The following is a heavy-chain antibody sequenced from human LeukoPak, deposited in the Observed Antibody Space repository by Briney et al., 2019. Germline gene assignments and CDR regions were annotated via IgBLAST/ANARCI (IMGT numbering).Heavy chain of an antibody. Sequence: GASVKVSCKASGYTFTGYYMHWVRQAPGQGLEWMGWINPNSGGTNYAQKFQGRVTMTRDTSISTAYMELSRLRSDDTAVYYCARDGEQWLGHDAFDIWGQGTMVTVSS. CDR1: GYTFTGYY. D-gene: IGHD6-19*01. V-gene: IGHV1-2*02. CDR3: ARDGEQWLGHDAFDI. CDR2: INPNSGGT. J-gene: IGHJ3*02.